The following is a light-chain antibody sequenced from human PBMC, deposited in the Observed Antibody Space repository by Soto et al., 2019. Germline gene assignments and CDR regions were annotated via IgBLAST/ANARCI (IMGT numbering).Light chain of an antibody. V-gene: IGKV1-5*01. J-gene: IGKJ1*01. CDR3: QQYNNYSWT. Sequence: DIQMTQSPSTLSASVGDRVTITCRAGQSISTWLAWYQQRPGQAPKLLISAASNLKSRVPSRFSGSGSGTEFTPTTSGLQPGDFATYYGQQYNNYSWTCGQGTKV. CDR1: QSISTW. CDR2: AAS.